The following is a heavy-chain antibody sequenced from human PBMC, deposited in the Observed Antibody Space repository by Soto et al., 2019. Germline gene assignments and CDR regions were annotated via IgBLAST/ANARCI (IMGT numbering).Heavy chain of an antibody. CDR1: GFTFSNFA. V-gene: IGHV3-23*01. J-gene: IGHJ5*02. Sequence: EVQLLESGGGLGQPGGSLRLSCAASGFTFSNFAMSWVRQAPGKGLEWVSAISGSGARTYYADSVKGRFTISRDNSKRTVYLEMNSLRAEDTAVYYCAKDVGGAPIFGVVNNWFDPWGQGTLVTVSS. CDR2: ISGSGART. CDR3: AKDVGGAPIFGVVNNWFDP. D-gene: IGHD3-3*01.